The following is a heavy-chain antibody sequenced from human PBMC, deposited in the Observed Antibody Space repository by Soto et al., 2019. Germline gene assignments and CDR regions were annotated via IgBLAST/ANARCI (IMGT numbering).Heavy chain of an antibody. CDR2: ISASGGSK. V-gene: IGHV3-23*01. CDR1: GFTFEHHA. CDR3: AKDARSRWYYFDS. Sequence: EVQLLESGGGLAQPGGSLRLSCAASGFTFEHHAMSWVRQAPGKGLEWVAGISASGGSKDHADSVKGRFTISRDDSKGTLFLQMNNLGADYPAKYFRAKDARSRWYYFDSWGQGILVTVSS. D-gene: IGHD6-13*01. J-gene: IGHJ4*02.